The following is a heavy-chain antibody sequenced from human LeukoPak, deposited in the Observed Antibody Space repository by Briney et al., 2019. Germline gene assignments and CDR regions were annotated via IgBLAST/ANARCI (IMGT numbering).Heavy chain of an antibody. Sequence: ASVKVSCKTSGGSFSTYVINWVRQAPGQGLEWMGRTLPVLGTVNYAQSFQGRVNITADTATNTGYMELSSLKSEDTAVCYCARGGVVEIGAVGMDVWGQGTTVTVSS. V-gene: IGHV1-69*04. J-gene: IGHJ6*02. CDR3: ARGGVVEIGAVGMDV. D-gene: IGHD2-21*01. CDR2: TLPVLGTV. CDR1: GGSFSTYV.